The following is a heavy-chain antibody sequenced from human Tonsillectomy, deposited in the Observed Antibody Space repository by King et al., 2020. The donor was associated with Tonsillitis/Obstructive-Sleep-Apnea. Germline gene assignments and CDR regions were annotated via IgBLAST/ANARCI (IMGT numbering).Heavy chain of an antibody. CDR3: ARAGHLTIKYYCMDV. CDR1: GGTFSSYA. CDR2: IIPIFGTP. J-gene: IGHJ6*03. V-gene: IGHV1-69*01. Sequence: QLVQSGAEVKKPGSSVKVSCKASGGTFSSYAISCVRQAPGQGLEWMGGIIPIFGTPHYAQKFQGRVTITADESTSTAYMELSSLRSEDTVVYYCARAGHLTIKYYCMDVWGKGTTVTVSS.